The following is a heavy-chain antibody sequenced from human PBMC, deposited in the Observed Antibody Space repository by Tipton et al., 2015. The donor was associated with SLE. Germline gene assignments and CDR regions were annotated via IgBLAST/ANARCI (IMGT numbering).Heavy chain of an antibody. D-gene: IGHD3-10*01. J-gene: IGHJ5*02. CDR2: INHSGST. CDR3: ASGAGWFDP. Sequence: TLSLTCTVSGGSISSSSYYRGWIRQPPGKGLEWIGEINHSGSTNYNPSLKSRVTISVDTSKNQFSLKLSSVTAADTAVYYCASGAGWFDPWGQGTLVTVSS. CDR1: GGSISSSSYY. V-gene: IGHV4-39*07.